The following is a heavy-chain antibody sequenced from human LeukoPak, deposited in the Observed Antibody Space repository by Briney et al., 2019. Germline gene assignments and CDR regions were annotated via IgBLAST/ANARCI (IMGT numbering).Heavy chain of an antibody. J-gene: IGHJ4*02. CDR3: AKSRGSGLFDY. CDR2: ISGSGGST. Sequence: PGGSLGLSCAASGFTFSSYAMSWVRQAPGKGLQWVSGISGSGGSTYYADSVKGRSTISRDNSKNTLYVQMNSLRAEDTAVYYCAKSRGSGLFDYWGQGTLVTVAS. CDR1: GFTFSSYA. V-gene: IGHV3-23*01. D-gene: IGHD3-10*01.